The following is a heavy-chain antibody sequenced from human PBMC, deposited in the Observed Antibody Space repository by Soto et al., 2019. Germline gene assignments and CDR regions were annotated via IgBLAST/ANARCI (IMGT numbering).Heavy chain of an antibody. D-gene: IGHD4-17*01. J-gene: IGHJ4*02. CDR2: VHSVVST. CDR1: DGSVDTADYY. CDR3: AYGRGYFDY. V-gene: IGHV4-30-4*01. Sequence: VQLQGSGPGLVKASQTLSLSCTVSDGSVDTADYYWSWIRQPPGKGLEWIGFVHSVVSTKYSPSLMSRVTISVDTSKNLFSLRLRSVTAADTAVYYCAYGRGYFDYWDQGTLVTVSS.